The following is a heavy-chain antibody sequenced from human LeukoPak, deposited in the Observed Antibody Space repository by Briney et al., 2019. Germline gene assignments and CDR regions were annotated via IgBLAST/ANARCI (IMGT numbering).Heavy chain of an antibody. CDR3: ARARDLDDSSGYSFDY. V-gene: IGHV3-74*01. CDR1: GFTFSSHW. CDR2: TNTDGSTT. Sequence: GGSLRLSCEVSGFTFSSHWMHWVRQAPGKGPVWVSRTNTDGSTTNYADSVKGRFTISRDNAKNTVYLQMNSLRAEDTAVYYCARARDLDDSSGYSFDYWGQGILVTVSS. J-gene: IGHJ4*02. D-gene: IGHD3-22*01.